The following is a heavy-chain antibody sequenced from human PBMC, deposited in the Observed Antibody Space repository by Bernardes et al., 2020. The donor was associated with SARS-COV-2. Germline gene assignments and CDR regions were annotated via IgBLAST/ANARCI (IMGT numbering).Heavy chain of an antibody. CDR3: ARMIKVPGHMDYFDS. D-gene: IGHD3-22*01. CDR2: LYHGWSD. V-gene: IGHV4-59*01. Sequence: SEPLSLTCTVSGASLSPYAWSWIRQSPGKGLEWIGSLYHGWSDSNTPSLTSRVTILRHTSRNQFSLDMNSVTAADTAIYYCARMIKVPGHMDYFDSWGQGILVTVSS. J-gene: IGHJ4*02. CDR1: GASLSPYA.